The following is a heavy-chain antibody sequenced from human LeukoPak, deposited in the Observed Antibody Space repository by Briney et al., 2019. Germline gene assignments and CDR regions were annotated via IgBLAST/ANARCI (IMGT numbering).Heavy chain of an antibody. CDR3: AKDPTTVVTYFDY. Sequence: GGSLRLSCAASGFTFSSYWMTWIRQAPGKGLEWVANIKGDESAKYYVDSVKGRFTISRDNAYNLLYLQMNGLRAEDTAVYYCAKDPTTVVTYFDYWGQGTLVTVSS. D-gene: IGHD4-17*01. CDR2: IKGDESAK. CDR1: GFTFSSYW. J-gene: IGHJ4*02. V-gene: IGHV3-7*03.